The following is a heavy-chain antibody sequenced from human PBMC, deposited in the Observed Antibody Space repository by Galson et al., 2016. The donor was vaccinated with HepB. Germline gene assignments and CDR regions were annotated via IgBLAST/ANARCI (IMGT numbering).Heavy chain of an antibody. D-gene: IGHD4-17*01. J-gene: IGHJ5*02. V-gene: IGHV1-69*13. CDR1: GLTFSRLS. CDR2: SIPFFGTS. CDR3: ARDNGDYGGPNYYDP. Sequence: SVKVSCKASGLTFSRLSVTWVRQAPGQGLEWMGTSIPFFGTSNYAQRFQGRVAMTADESTTTVYMELSSLRSDDTAVYYCARDNGDYGGPNYYDPWGQGTLGTVSS.